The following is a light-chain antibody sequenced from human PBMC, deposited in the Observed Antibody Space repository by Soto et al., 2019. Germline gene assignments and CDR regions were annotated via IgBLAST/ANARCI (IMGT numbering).Light chain of an antibody. CDR1: QTVSSNY. V-gene: IGKV3-20*01. Sequence: GSRTLSQGETATLSCRASQTVSSNYLAWCQQRPGQAHRLLIYGASTRAAGIPDRFSGSGSGTDFTITITRLEPEDSAVYFCQQYTGPPTTFGQGTRLEIK. CDR3: QQYTGPPTT. J-gene: IGKJ5*01. CDR2: GAS.